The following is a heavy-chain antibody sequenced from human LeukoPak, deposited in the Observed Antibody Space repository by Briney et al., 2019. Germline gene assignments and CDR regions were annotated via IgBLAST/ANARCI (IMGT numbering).Heavy chain of an antibody. J-gene: IGHJ4*02. CDR2: INHSGST. D-gene: IGHD5-18*01. CDR1: GGSFSGYY. Sequence: SETLSLTCAVYGGSFSGYYWSWIRQPPGKGLEWIGEINHSGSTNYNPSLKSRVTISVDTSKNQFSLKLSSVTAADTAVYYCATQPLQLWNRFDYWGQGTLVTVSS. V-gene: IGHV4-34*01. CDR3: ATQPLQLWNRFDY.